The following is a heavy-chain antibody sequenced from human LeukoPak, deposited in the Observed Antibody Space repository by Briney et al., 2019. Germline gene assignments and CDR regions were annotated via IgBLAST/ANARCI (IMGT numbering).Heavy chain of an antibody. J-gene: IGHJ4*02. D-gene: IGHD3-22*01. V-gene: IGHV4-4*07. CDR3: ARDRHYYDSSGYIFDY. Sequence: SETLSLTCTVSGGSISSYYWSWIRQPAGKGLEWIGRIYTSGSTNYNPSLKSRVTMSVDTSKNQFSLKLSSVTAADTAVYYCARDRHYYDSSGYIFDYWGQGTLVTVSS. CDR2: IYTSGST. CDR1: GGSISSYY.